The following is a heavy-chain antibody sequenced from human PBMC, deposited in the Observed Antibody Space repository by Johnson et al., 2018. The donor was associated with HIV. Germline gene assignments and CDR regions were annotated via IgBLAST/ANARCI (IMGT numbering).Heavy chain of an antibody. CDR1: GFTFSDYY. J-gene: IGHJ3*02. CDR3: AKDKWGGHNLHAIDI. D-gene: IGHD5-24*01. V-gene: IGHV3-66*02. CDR2: IYSGGST. Sequence: VQLVESGGGLVKPGGSLRLSCAASGFTFSDYYMSWIRQAPGKGLEWVSVIYSGGSTYYADSVKGRFTTSRDNSKNTLYLQMNSLRPEDTALYYCAKDKWGGHNLHAIDIWGQGTMVTVSS.